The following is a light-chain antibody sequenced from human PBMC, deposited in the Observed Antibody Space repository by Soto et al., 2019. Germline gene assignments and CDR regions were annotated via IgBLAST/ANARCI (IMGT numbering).Light chain of an antibody. CDR1: SSNIGAGYD. Sequence: QSVLTQPPSVSGAPGQRVTISCTGSSSNIGAGYDVHWYQQLPGTAPKLLIYGNSNRPSGVPDRFSGSKSGTSASLAITGLQAEDEADYYCQSYDSSLSGSYVVFGGETKLTVL. J-gene: IGLJ2*01. V-gene: IGLV1-40*01. CDR2: GNS. CDR3: QSYDSSLSGSYVV.